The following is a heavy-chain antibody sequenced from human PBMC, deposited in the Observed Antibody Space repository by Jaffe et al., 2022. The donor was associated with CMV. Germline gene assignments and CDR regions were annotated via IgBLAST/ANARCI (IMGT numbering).Heavy chain of an antibody. CDR2: IRSKAYGGTT. CDR1: GFTFGDYA. V-gene: IGHV3-49*05. CDR3: TRDRGGYDLGWFDP. J-gene: IGHJ5*02. D-gene: IGHD5-12*01. Sequence: EVQLVESGGGLVKPGRSLRLSCTASGFTFGDYAMSWFRQAPGKGLEWVGFIRSKAYGGTTEYAASVKGRFTISRDDSKSIAYLQMNSLKTEDTAVYYCTRDRGGYDLGWFDPWGQGTLVTVSS.